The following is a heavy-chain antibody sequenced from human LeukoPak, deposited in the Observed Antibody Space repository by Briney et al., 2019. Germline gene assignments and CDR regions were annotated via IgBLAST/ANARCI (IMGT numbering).Heavy chain of an antibody. V-gene: IGHV3-73*01. CDR2: IRDKANNYAT. CDR3: TGYDASQFWFYDF. CDR1: GFTFSGST. J-gene: IGHJ4*02. Sequence: GGSLKLSCAASGFTFSGSTIHWVRQASGKGLEWIGHIRDKANNYATAYAASVKGRFTISRDDSKNTAYPHLNSLKIEGTAVYYCTGYDASQFWFYDFWGQGTLVTVSS. D-gene: IGHD5-18*01.